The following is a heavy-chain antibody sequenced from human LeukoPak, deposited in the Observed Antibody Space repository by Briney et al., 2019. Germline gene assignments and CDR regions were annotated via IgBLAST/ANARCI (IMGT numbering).Heavy chain of an antibody. CDR1: GFTFSSYA. Sequence: PGGSLRLSCAASGFTFSSYAMHWVRQAPGKGLEWVAVISYDGSNKYYADSVKGRFTISRDNSKNTLYLQMNSLGAEDTAVYYCARGSFQLLRGDAFDIWGQGTMVTVSS. V-gene: IGHV3-30*04. J-gene: IGHJ3*02. D-gene: IGHD2-2*01. CDR3: ARGSFQLLRGDAFDI. CDR2: ISYDGSNK.